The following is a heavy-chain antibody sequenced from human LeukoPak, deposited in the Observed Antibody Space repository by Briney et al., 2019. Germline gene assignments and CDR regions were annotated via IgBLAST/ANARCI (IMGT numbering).Heavy chain of an antibody. CDR1: GYTFTSYY. V-gene: IGHV1-46*01. J-gene: IGHJ5*02. CDR2: INPSGGST. D-gene: IGHD6-19*01. Sequence: GASVKVSCKASGYTFTSYYMHWVRQAPGQGLEWMGIINPSGGSTSYAQKFQGRVTMTRDMSTSTVYMELSSLRSEDTAVYYCARDVAVAGTVFDPWGQGTLVTVSS. CDR3: ARDVAVAGTVFDP.